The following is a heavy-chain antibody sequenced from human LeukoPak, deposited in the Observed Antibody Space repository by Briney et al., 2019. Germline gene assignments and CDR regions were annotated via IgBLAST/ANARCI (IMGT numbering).Heavy chain of an antibody. Sequence: SETLSLTCIVSGDSISSYYWSWIRQPPGKGLEWIGYIYNSGSTNYNPSLKSRVTISVDTSKNQFSLKLSSVTAADTAVYYCARGRRYYGSGSYFVWFDPWGQGTLVTVSS. CDR3: ARGRRYYGSGSYFVWFDP. D-gene: IGHD3-10*01. CDR1: GDSISSYY. CDR2: IYNSGST. V-gene: IGHV4-59*01. J-gene: IGHJ5*02.